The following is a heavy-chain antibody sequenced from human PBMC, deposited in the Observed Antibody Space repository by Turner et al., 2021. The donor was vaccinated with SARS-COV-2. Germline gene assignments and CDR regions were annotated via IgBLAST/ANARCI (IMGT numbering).Heavy chain of an antibody. CDR3: AKDKSAEDYYDSSGYYGGGAFDI. V-gene: IGHV3-9*01. CDR2: ISWNSGTI. Sequence: EVQLVESGGGLVQPGRSLRLSCAASGFTFDDYAMHWVRQAPGKGLEWVSCISWNSGTIGYADSVKGRFTISRDNAKNSLYLQMNSLRAEDTALYYCAKDKSAEDYYDSSGYYGGGAFDIWGQGTMVTVSS. CDR1: GFTFDDYA. D-gene: IGHD3-22*01. J-gene: IGHJ3*02.